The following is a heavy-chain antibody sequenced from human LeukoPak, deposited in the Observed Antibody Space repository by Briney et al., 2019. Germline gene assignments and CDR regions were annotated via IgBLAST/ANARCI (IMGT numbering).Heavy chain of an antibody. V-gene: IGHV3-7*01. Sequence: GGSLRLACEASGFTFRSYWMSWVRQAPGKGLEWVANINQDGSETYYVDSVKGRFIISRDNAKNSVYLQMNSLRAEGTAVYFCARREVDYSGWLQERLYFFDHWGQGTLVTVSS. CDR3: ARREVDYSGWLQERLYFFDH. D-gene: IGHD5-12*01. CDR2: INQDGSET. CDR1: GFTFRSYW. J-gene: IGHJ4*02.